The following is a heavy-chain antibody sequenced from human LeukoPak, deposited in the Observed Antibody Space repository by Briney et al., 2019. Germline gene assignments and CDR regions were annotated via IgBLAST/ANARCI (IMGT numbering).Heavy chain of an antibody. Sequence: GGSLRLSCAASGFTFSTYDMHWVRHATGKGLEWVSGINPAGDTYYPGSVKGRFTISREDAKNSFYLQLNSLRVGDTAVYYCARGDCSGGSCSSMDVWGQGTTVTVSS. J-gene: IGHJ6*01. V-gene: IGHV3-13*04. CDR3: ARGDCSGGSCSSMDV. D-gene: IGHD2-15*01. CDR2: INPAGDT. CDR1: GFTFSTYD.